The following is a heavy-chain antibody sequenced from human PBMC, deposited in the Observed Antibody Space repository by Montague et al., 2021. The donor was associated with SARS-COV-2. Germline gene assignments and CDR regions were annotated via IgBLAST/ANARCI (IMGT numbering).Heavy chain of an antibody. CDR1: GDSVSSSDHY. CDR3: ARRRLREDYFDF. J-gene: IGHJ4*02. Sequence: SESLSLTCTVSGDSVSSSDHYWGWIRQPPGKGLEWLGIVYFSGYTYYNPSFKGRVTISIEASKNQFSLKLNSLTATDTAIYHCARRRLREDYFDFWGQGTLLTVSS. V-gene: IGHV4-39*01. CDR2: VYFSGYT. D-gene: IGHD4-17*01.